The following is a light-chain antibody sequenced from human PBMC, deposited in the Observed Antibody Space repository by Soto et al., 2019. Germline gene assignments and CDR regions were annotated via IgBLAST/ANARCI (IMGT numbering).Light chain of an antibody. CDR1: NIGRQS. CDR3: QVWDSGTDQAV. V-gene: IGLV3-21*02. Sequence: SYELTQPPSVSVAPGQSARITRGGNNIGRQSVHWYQQKPGQAPVLVVYDDNDRPSGIPERFSGSKSGNTATLGITRVGAGDEADYYCQVWDSGTDQAVFGGGTKLTVL. CDR2: DDN. J-gene: IGLJ2*01.